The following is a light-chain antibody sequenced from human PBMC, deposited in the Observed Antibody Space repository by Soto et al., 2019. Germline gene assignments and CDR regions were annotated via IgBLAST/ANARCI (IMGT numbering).Light chain of an antibody. Sequence: EIVMTQSPDTLSVSPGERATLTCRAGQGVTTNFAWYQQKSGQSPRLLIYDVSIRATGVPARFSATGSGTDFTLTISRLEPEDFAVYYCQQYGSSPITFGQGTRLEIK. CDR2: DVS. J-gene: IGKJ5*01. CDR1: QGVTTN. V-gene: IGKV3-20*01. CDR3: QQYGSSPIT.